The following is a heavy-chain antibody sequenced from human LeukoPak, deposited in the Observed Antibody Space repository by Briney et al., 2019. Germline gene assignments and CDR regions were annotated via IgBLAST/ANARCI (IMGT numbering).Heavy chain of an antibody. CDR1: GYTFTSYD. Sequence: GASVKVSCKASGYTFTSYDINWVRQATGQGLEWMGWMNPNGGNTGYAQKFQGRVTMTRNTSISTAYMELSSLRSEDTAVYYCARGSRITIFGVVIIGFDPWGQGTLVTVSS. J-gene: IGHJ5*02. V-gene: IGHV1-8*01. D-gene: IGHD3-3*01. CDR2: MNPNGGNT. CDR3: ARGSRITIFGVVIIGFDP.